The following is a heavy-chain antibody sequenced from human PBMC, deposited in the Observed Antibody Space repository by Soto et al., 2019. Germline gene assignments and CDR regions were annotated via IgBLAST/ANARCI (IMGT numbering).Heavy chain of an antibody. CDR2: INPNSGGT. J-gene: IGHJ4*02. Sequence: QVQLVQSGAEVKRPGASVKVSCKASGYIFTDYYMHWVRQAPGQGLEWMGWINPNSGGTNYAQKFQDRVTMTRDTSISTTYMEVSRLTSDDTAMYYCAREGVQCYSGNSVDYWGQGTLVTVYS. CDR3: AREGVQCYSGNSVDY. D-gene: IGHD4-4*01. CDR1: GYIFTDYY. V-gene: IGHV1-2*02.